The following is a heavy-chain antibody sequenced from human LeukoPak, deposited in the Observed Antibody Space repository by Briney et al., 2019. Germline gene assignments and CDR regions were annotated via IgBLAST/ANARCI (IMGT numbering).Heavy chain of an antibody. J-gene: IGHJ4*02. CDR2: IYYSGST. CDR1: GGSISSSSYY. D-gene: IGHD1-26*01. V-gene: IGHV4-39*07. CDR3: ARGLQVGNTGYYFDY. Sequence: SETLSLTCTVSGGSISSSSYYWGWIRQPPGKGLEWIGSIYYSGSTYYNPSLKSRVTISVDTSKNQFSLKLSSVTAADTAVYYCARGLQVGNTGYYFDYWGQGTLVTVSS.